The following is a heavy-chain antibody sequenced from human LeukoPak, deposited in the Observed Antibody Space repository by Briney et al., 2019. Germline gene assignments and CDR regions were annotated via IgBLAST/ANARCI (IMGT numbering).Heavy chain of an antibody. CDR3: ARAPPFDDYGDFNWYFDL. CDR1: GGSISSGGYS. D-gene: IGHD4-17*01. Sequence: SQTLSLTCAVSGGSISSGGYSWSWIRQPPGKGLEWIGYIYHSGNTYYNPSLKSRVTISVDRSKNQFSLKLSSVTAADTAVYYCARAPPFDDYGDFNWYFDLWGRGTLVTVSS. V-gene: IGHV4-30-2*01. J-gene: IGHJ2*01. CDR2: IYHSGNT.